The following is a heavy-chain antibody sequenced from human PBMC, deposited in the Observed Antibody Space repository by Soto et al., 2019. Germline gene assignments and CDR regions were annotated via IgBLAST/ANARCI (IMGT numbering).Heavy chain of an antibody. J-gene: IGHJ5*01. V-gene: IGHV4-4*02. CDR1: GDSMNNNNW. D-gene: IGHD6-19*01. Sequence: QVQLQESGPGLVKPSGTLSLTCAVSGDSMNNNNWWSWVRQSPRKGLEWIAEIYHSGATNYNPSLLSRVTISIDKSEKQFSLKLNSVTAADTAVYYCARAGLGLAFDSWGQGALVTVSS. CDR3: ARAGLGLAFDS. CDR2: IYHSGAT.